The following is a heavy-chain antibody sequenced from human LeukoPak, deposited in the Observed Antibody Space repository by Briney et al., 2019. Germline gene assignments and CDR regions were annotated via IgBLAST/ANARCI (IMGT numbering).Heavy chain of an antibody. Sequence: PGGSLRLSCAASGFTFSSYAMSWVRQAPGKGLEWVSAISGSGGSTYYADSVKGRFTISRDNSKDTLYLQMNSLRAEDTAVYYCARAHPWYYYDSSGYHDAFDIWGQGTMVTVSS. D-gene: IGHD3-22*01. V-gene: IGHV3-23*01. CDR3: ARAHPWYYYDSSGYHDAFDI. CDR2: ISGSGGST. J-gene: IGHJ3*02. CDR1: GFTFSSYA.